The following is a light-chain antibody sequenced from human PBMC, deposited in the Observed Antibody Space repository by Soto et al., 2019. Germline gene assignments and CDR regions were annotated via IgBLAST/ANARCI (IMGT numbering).Light chain of an antibody. J-gene: IGKJ4*01. CDR1: QSVSSN. V-gene: IGKV3-15*01. Sequence: EIVMTQSPATLYVSPGERATLSCRASQSVSSNLAWYQQKPGQAPRLLIYGASIRATGIPARFSGSGSGTEFTLTISSLQAEDFAVYYCQQYNNWPPLTFGGGTKVEIK. CDR3: QQYNNWPPLT. CDR2: GAS.